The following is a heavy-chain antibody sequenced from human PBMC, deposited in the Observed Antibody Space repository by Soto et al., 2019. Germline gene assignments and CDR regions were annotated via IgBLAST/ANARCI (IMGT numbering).Heavy chain of an antibody. Sequence: GGSLRLSCAASGFTFSSYAMSWVRQAPGKGLEWVSAISGSGGSTYYADSVKGRFTISRDNSKNTLYLQMNSLRAEDTAVYYCAKDVLVVVSPAWFDPWGQGTLVTVSS. V-gene: IGHV3-23*01. CDR1: GFTFSSYA. CDR2: ISGSGGST. CDR3: AKDVLVVVSPAWFDP. J-gene: IGHJ5*02. D-gene: IGHD3-22*01.